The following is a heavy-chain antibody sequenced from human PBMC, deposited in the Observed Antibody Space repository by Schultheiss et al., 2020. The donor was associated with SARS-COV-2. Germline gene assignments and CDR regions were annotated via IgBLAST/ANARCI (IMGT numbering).Heavy chain of an antibody. CDR1: GYTFTGYY. Sequence: ASVKVSCKASGYTFTGYYMHWVRQAPGQGLEWMGWINPNSGGTNYAQKFQGRVTMTRDTSTSTVYMELSSLRSEDTAVYYCARDKRRTLWSSGYSHDAFDIWGQGTMVTVSS. D-gene: IGHD3-22*01. V-gene: IGHV1-2*02. J-gene: IGHJ3*02. CDR2: INPNSGGT. CDR3: ARDKRRTLWSSGYSHDAFDI.